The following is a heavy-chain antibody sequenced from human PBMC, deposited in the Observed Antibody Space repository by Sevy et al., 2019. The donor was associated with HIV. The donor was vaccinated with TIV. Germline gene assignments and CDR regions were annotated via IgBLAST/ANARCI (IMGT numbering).Heavy chain of an antibody. V-gene: IGHV3-23*01. D-gene: IGHD3-22*01. CDR2: ISGSGGDT. CDR1: GFTFSTYA. J-gene: IGHJ6*02. CDR3: AKDAYYYDSSGYSMSQWYYGMDV. Sequence: GGSLRLSCAASGFTFSTYAMSWVRQAPGKGLEWVSDISGSGGDTYYADSVKGRFTISRENSKNRLYLQMNSLRAEDTAVYYCAKDAYYYDSSGYSMSQWYYGMDVWGQGTTVTVSS.